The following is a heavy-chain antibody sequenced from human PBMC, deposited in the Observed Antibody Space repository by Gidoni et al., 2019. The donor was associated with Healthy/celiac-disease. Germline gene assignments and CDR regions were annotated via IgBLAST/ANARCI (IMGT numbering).Heavy chain of an antibody. V-gene: IGHV3-73*02. CDR3: TRRGYYDSSGTMDV. J-gene: IGHJ6*02. Sequence: EVQLVESGGGLVQPGGSLKLSCAASGFTFSGSAMHWVRQASGKGLEWVGRIRSKANSYATAYAASVKGRFTISRDDSKNTAYLQMNSLKTEDTAVYYCTRRGYYDSSGTMDVWGQGTTVTVSS. CDR1: GFTFSGSA. D-gene: IGHD3-22*01. CDR2: IRSKANSYAT.